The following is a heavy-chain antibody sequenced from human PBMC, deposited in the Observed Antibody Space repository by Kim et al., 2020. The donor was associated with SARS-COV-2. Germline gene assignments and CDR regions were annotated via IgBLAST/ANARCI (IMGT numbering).Heavy chain of an antibody. CDR1: GGSISSYY. D-gene: IGHD1-26*01. CDR3: ARDWGGSRSDYFDY. V-gene: IGHV4-4*07. CDR2: IYKSGST. Sequence: SETLSLTCTVSGGSISSYYWTWIRQPAGKGLEWIGRIYKSGSTNYNPSLKSRVTMSVDTSKKQLSLKLSSVTAADTAVYYCARDWGGSRSDYFDYWGQGTLVTVSS. J-gene: IGHJ4*02.